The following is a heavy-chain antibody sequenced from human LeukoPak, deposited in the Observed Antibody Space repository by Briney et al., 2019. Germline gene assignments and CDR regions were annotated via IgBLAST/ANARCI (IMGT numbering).Heavy chain of an antibody. Sequence: SETLSLTCTVSGGSISSYYWSWIRQPAGKGLEWIGRIYTSGSTNYNPSLKSRVTMSVETSKNQFSLKLTSVTAADTAVYYCARDAGTVTTETHYYYYYYMDVWGKGTTVTVSS. V-gene: IGHV4-4*07. CDR1: GGSISSYY. CDR2: IYTSGST. J-gene: IGHJ6*03. D-gene: IGHD4-17*01. CDR3: ARDAGTVTTETHYYYYYYMDV.